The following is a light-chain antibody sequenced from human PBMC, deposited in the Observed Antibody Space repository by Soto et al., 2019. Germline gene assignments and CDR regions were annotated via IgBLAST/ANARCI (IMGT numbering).Light chain of an antibody. V-gene: IGKV3-20*01. CDR3: QQYSSSPLYT. CDR1: QSVSSSY. Sequence: EIVLTQSPGTLSLSPGERATLSCRASQSVSSSYLAWYQQKPGQAPRLRIYGASSRATGIPDRFSGSGSGTDFTITISRLEPEDFAVYYCQQYSSSPLYTFGPGTKLEIK. CDR2: GAS. J-gene: IGKJ2*01.